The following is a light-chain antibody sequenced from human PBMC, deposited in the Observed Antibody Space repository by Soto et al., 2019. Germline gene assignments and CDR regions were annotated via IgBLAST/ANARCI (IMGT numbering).Light chain of an antibody. V-gene: IGKV1-33*01. CDR3: QQTESLVLS. J-gene: IGKJ4*01. CDR2: DAS. Sequence: DIQMTQSPSSLSASVGDRVTITCQASQDITDYLQWYQQKPRKAPRLLIADASNLETGVPSRCSGRGAGTDFPFTISRLQSEYTVTYCCQQTESLVLSFGGGTKVEIK. CDR1: QDITDY.